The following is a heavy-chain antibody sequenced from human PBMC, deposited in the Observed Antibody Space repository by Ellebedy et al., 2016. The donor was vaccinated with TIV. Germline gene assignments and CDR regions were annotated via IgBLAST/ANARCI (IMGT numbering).Heavy chain of an antibody. J-gene: IGHJ4*02. V-gene: IGHV3-23*01. CDR3: AKPARTDATDF. CDR2: ISGSGDDT. D-gene: IGHD4-17*01. Sequence: GGSLRLXCAASAFTFSSYAMSWVRQTPGKGLEWVSAISGSGDDTYYADSVKGRFTISRDNSKKTLFLQMDSLRAEDTAVYYCAKPARTDATDFWGQGTLVTVSS. CDR1: AFTFSSYA.